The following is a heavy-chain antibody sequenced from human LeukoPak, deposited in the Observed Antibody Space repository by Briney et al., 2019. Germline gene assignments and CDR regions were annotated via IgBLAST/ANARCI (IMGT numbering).Heavy chain of an antibody. V-gene: IGHV3-23*01. CDR3: TGRGIPMTMIVVVTRLYYFDY. D-gene: IGHD3-22*01. J-gene: IGHJ4*02. Sequence: GGSLRLSCAASGFTFSSYAMSWVRQAPGNGLEWVSAISGSGGSTDYADSVEGRFTISRDNSKNTLYLQMNSLRAEDTAVYYCTGRGIPMTMIVVVTRLYYFDYWGQGTLVTVSS. CDR1: GFTFSSYA. CDR2: ISGSGGST.